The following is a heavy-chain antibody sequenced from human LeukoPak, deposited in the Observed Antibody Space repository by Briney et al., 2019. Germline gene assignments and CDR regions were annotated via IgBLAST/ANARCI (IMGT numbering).Heavy chain of an antibody. V-gene: IGHV5-51*01. CDR1: GYSFTNYL. J-gene: IGHJ6*02. Sequence: GEALKISCTGSGYSFTNYLIGLVRHMPGEGVEWMGIIYPGDSDTRYSPSFQGQVTISADKSISTAYLQWSSLKASDTAMYYCARHGEGATIHGMDVWGQGTTVTVSS. CDR3: ARHGEGATIHGMDV. D-gene: IGHD1-26*01. CDR2: IYPGDSDT.